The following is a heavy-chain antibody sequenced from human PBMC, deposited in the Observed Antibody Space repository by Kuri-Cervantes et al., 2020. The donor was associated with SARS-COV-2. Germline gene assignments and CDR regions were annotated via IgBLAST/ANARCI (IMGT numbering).Heavy chain of an antibody. D-gene: IGHD6-6*01. CDR2: IYYSGST. Sequence: GSLRLSCSVSGGSISSYYWSWIRQPPGKGLEWIGYIYYSGSTNYNPSLMSRLTISVDTSKNQFSLKLSSVTAADTAVYYCARGASIAARYYFDYWGQGTLVTVSS. CDR3: ARGASIAARYYFDY. CDR1: GGSISSYY. V-gene: IGHV4-59*12. J-gene: IGHJ4*02.